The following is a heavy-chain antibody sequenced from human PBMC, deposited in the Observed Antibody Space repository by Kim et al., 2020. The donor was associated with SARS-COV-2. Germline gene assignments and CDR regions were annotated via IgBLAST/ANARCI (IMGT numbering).Heavy chain of an antibody. CDR3: AKERNTGSSSGWTYYYYGMDV. CDR1: GFTFSRYG. CDR2: ISYDGSNK. Sequence: GGSLRLSCAASGFTFSRYGMPWVRQAPGKGLEWVAVISYDGSNKDYADSVKGRFTISRDNSKNTLYLQMNSLRAEDTAVYYCAKERNTGSSSGWTYYYYGMDVWGQGTTVTVSS. V-gene: IGHV3-30*18. J-gene: IGHJ6*02. D-gene: IGHD6-19*01.